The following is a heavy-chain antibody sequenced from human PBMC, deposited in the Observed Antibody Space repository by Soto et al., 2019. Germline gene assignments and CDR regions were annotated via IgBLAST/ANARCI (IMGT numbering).Heavy chain of an antibody. V-gene: IGHV3-7*01. Sequence: GESLKISCAASGFTFSSYWMSWVRQAPGKGLEWVANIKQDGSEKYYVDSVKGRFTISRDNAKNSLYLQMNSLRAEDTAVYYCARGGTYYYYYYMDVWGKGTTVTVSS. CDR2: IKQDGSEK. CDR3: ARGGTYYYYYYMDV. J-gene: IGHJ6*03. CDR1: GFTFSSYW.